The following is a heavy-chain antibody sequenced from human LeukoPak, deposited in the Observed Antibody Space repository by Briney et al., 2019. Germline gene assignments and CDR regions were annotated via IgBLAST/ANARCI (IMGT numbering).Heavy chain of an antibody. J-gene: IGHJ4*02. V-gene: IGHV4-59*08. CDR2: IYYSGST. D-gene: IGHD3-22*01. Sequence: PSETRSLTCTVSGDSISSYYWSWIRQPPGKGLECIGYIYYSGSTSYNPSLKSRVTISVDTSKSQFSLKLRSVTAADTAVYYCVRGYYVDSWGLYGQWGRGTLVTVSS. CDR3: VRGYYVDSWGLYGQ. CDR1: GDSISSYY.